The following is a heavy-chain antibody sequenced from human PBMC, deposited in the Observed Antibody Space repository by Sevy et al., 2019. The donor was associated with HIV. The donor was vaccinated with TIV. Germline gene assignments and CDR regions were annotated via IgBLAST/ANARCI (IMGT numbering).Heavy chain of an antibody. J-gene: IGHJ4*02. CDR1: GFAFSDYA. D-gene: IGHD4-4*01. V-gene: IGHV3-49*04. Sequence: GGSLRLSCTGSGFAFSDYALSWVRQAPGKGLEWVGFIRNKEYNGTKEYAASVKGRFFMSRDDSKSVAYLDMNSLKTADTGLYYCTRSVTTIYWGRGTLVTVSS. CDR2: IRNKEYNGTK. CDR3: TRSVTTIY.